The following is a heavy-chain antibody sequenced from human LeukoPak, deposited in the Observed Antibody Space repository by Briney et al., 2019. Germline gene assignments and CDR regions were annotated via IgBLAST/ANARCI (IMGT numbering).Heavy chain of an antibody. J-gene: IGHJ4*02. V-gene: IGHV3-23*01. D-gene: IGHD3-9*01. CDR3: ARPLAALRYFDWLVDY. CDR2: ISGSGGST. CDR1: GFAFDDYA. Sequence: PGGSLRLSCAASGFAFDDYATHWVRQAPGKGLEWVSAISGSGGSTYYADSVKGRFTISRDNSKNTLYLQMNSLRAEDTAVYYCARPLAALRYFDWLVDYWGQGTLVTVSS.